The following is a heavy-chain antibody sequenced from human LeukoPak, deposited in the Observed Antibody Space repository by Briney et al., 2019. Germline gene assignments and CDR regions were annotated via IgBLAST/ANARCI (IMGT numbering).Heavy chain of an antibody. Sequence: GGSLRLSCAASGFTVTSNYMSWVRQAPGKGLEWISVIYTGGSTYYADSVKGRFTISRDNSKNTLYLQMNSLRAEDTAVYYCARFRWASTPLDYWGQGTLVTVSS. CDR1: GFTVTSNY. CDR3: ARFRWASTPLDY. D-gene: IGHD1-26*01. CDR2: IYTGGST. V-gene: IGHV3-66*01. J-gene: IGHJ4*02.